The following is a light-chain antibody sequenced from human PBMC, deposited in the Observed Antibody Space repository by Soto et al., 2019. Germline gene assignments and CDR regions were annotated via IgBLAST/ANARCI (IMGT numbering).Light chain of an antibody. CDR2: SAS. Sequence: EIVMTQSPATLSVSPGERATLSCRASQSISTELAWYQQKPGQPPRLLIYSASTRATGVPARFTGSGSGSEFTLTISGLQSEDFAVYYCQQGHNWPLPFGQGTSLEI. J-gene: IGKJ2*01. CDR1: QSISTE. CDR3: QQGHNWPLP. V-gene: IGKV3-15*01.